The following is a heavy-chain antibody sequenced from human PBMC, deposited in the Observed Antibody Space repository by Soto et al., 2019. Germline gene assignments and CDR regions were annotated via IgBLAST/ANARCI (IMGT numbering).Heavy chain of an antibody. Sequence: SETLSLTCAVSGGSISTSNWWSWVRQPPGKGLEWIGEVYRTGSTNYNPSLESRVIVSVDTSKNQFSLKLTSVTAADTAVYYCARNSGSYYRWFDPWGQGTLVTVSS. V-gene: IGHV4-4*02. CDR2: VYRTGST. CDR3: ARNSGSYYRWFDP. D-gene: IGHD1-26*01. J-gene: IGHJ5*02. CDR1: GGSISTSNW.